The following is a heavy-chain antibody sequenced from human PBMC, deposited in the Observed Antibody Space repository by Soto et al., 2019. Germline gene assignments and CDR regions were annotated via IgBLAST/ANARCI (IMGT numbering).Heavy chain of an antibody. CDR1: GYSFTSYW. Sequence: ESLKISCKGSGYSFTSYWISWVRQMPGKGLEWMGRIDPSDSYTNYSPSFQGHVTISADKSISTAYLQWSSLKAPDTAMYYCASKYCSGGSCTPRVVPYYGMDVWGQGTTVTVSS. V-gene: IGHV5-10-1*01. CDR2: IDPSDSYT. J-gene: IGHJ6*02. CDR3: ASKYCSGGSCTPRVVPYYGMDV. D-gene: IGHD2-15*01.